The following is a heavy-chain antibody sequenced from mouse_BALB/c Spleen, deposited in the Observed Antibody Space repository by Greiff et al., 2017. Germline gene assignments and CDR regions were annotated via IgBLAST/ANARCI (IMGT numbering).Heavy chain of an antibody. CDR3: ARCDGPHYYAMDY. V-gene: IGHV1-69*02. CDR1: GYTFTSYW. D-gene: IGHD2-3*01. Sequence: VQLQQPGAELVKPGASVKLSCKASGYTFTSYWMHWVKQRPGQGLEWIGEIDPSDSYTNYNQKFKGKATLTVDKSSSPAYMQLSSLTSEDSAVYYCARCDGPHYYAMDYWGQGTSVTVAS. J-gene: IGHJ4*01. CDR2: IDPSDSYT.